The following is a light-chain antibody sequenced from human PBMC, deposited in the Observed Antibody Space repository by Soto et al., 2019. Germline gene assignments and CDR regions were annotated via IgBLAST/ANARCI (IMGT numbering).Light chain of an antibody. CDR1: SSNIGAGND. J-gene: IGLJ3*02. CDR2: DNS. Sequence: QPVLTQPPSVSGAPGQRVTISCTGSSSNIGAGNDAHWYQQLPGSAPKLLIYDNSNRPSGVPDRFSGSKSGTSASLAITGLQAEDEADYYCQSYDNSLSGWVFGGGTKVTVL. CDR3: QSYDNSLSGWV. V-gene: IGLV1-40*01.